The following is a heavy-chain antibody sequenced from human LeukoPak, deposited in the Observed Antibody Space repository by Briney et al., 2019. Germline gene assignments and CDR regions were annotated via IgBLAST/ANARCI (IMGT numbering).Heavy chain of an antibody. CDR1: GFTFSSYA. V-gene: IGHV3-30-3*01. Sequence: GGSLRPSCAASGFTFSSYAMHWVRQAPGKGLEWVAVISYDGSNKYYADSVKGRFTISRDNSKNTLYLQMNSLRAEDTAVYYCARRGNCSSTSCLNWFDPWGQGTLVTVSS. J-gene: IGHJ5*02. D-gene: IGHD2-2*01. CDR2: ISYDGSNK. CDR3: ARRGNCSSTSCLNWFDP.